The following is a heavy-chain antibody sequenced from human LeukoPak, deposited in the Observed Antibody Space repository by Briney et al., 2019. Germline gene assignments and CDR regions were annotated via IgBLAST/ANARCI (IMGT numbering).Heavy chain of an antibody. D-gene: IGHD5-12*01. J-gene: IGHJ4*02. V-gene: IGHV1-8*03. CDR1: GYTFTSYD. Sequence: GASVKVSCKASGYTFTSYDINWVRQATGQGLEWMGWMNPNSGSTGYAQKFQGRVTITRNTSISTAYMELSSLRSEDTAVYYCARARRGGYDYQPVDYWGQGTLVTVSS. CDR3: ARARRGGYDYQPVDY. CDR2: MNPNSGST.